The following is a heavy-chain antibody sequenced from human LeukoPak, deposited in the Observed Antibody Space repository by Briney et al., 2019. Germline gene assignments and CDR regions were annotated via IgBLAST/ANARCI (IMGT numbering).Heavy chain of an antibody. J-gene: IGHJ4*02. CDR3: ARRALPYYDSSGKGLGY. D-gene: IGHD3-22*01. CDR2: MNPNSGNT. V-gene: IGHV1-8*03. CDR1: GYTFTSYD. Sequence: ASVKVSCKASGYTFTSYDINWVRQATGQGLEWMGWMNPNSGNTGYAQKFQGRVAITRNTSISTAYMELSSLRSEDTAVYYCARRALPYYDSSGKGLGYWGQGTLVTVSS.